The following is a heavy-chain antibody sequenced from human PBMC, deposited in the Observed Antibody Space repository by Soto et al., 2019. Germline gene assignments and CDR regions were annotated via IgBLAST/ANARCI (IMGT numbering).Heavy chain of an antibody. CDR3: AHPRGFGVFDAYDI. CDR1: GFTFRSYS. J-gene: IGHJ3*02. D-gene: IGHD3-10*01. CDR2: ISGSGGST. Sequence: EVQLVESGGGLVKPGGSLRLSCAASGFTFRSYSMNWVRQAPGKGLEWVSAISGSGGSTFYADSVKGRFTISRDNSMNTLYLQMNSLRTEDTAVYYCAHPRGFGVFDAYDIWGQGTMVTVSS. V-gene: IGHV3-23*04.